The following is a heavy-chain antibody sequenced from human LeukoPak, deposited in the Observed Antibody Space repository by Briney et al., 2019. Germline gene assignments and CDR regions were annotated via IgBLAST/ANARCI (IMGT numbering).Heavy chain of an antibody. CDR2: ISAYNGNT. CDR3: ARGRGDDYGDKGYFDY. D-gene: IGHD4-17*01. J-gene: IGHJ4*02. Sequence: GASVKVSCKTSGYSFSRYTIHWMRQAPGQGLEWMGWISAYNGNTNYAQKLQGRVTMTTDTSTSTAYMELRSLRSDDTAVYYCARGRGDDYGDKGYFDYWGQGTLVTVSS. CDR1: GYSFSRYT. V-gene: IGHV1-18*01.